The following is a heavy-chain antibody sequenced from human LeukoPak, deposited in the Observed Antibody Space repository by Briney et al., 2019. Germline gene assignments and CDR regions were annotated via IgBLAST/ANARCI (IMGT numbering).Heavy chain of an antibody. Sequence: ASVKVSCKASGYTFTSYGISWVRQAPGQGLEWMGWISAYNGNTNYVQKLQGRVTMTTDTSTSTAYMELRSLRSDDTAVYYCARAPSIRPYYYDSSGYYYFDYWGQGTLVTVSS. CDR3: ARAPSIRPYYYDSSGYYYFDY. J-gene: IGHJ4*02. D-gene: IGHD3-22*01. CDR1: GYTFTSYG. CDR2: ISAYNGNT. V-gene: IGHV1-18*01.